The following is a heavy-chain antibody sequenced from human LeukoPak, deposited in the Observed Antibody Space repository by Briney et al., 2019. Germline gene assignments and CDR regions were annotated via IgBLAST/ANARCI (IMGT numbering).Heavy chain of an antibody. Sequence: GGSLRLSCAASGLTFSSYGMHWVRQAPGKGLEWVALIWFDGSNKYYVDSVKGRYTISRDNSKNTLYLQMNSLRAEDTAVYYCARDYGSGIDCWGQGTLVTVSS. D-gene: IGHD3-10*01. CDR2: IWFDGSNK. J-gene: IGHJ4*02. V-gene: IGHV3-33*01. CDR3: ARDYGSGIDC. CDR1: GLTFSSYG.